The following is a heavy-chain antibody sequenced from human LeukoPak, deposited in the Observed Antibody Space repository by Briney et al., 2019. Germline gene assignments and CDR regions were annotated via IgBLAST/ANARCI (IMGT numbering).Heavy chain of an antibody. V-gene: IGHV1-69*04. J-gene: IGHJ4*02. CDR1: GGTFSSSA. CDR3: ARGQQLVGFDY. D-gene: IGHD6-13*01. Sequence: GASVKVSCKASGGTFSSSAISWVRQAPGQGLEWMGRIIPILGIANYAQKFQGRVTITADKSTSTAYMELSSLRSEDTAVYYCARGQQLVGFDYWGQGTLVTVSS. CDR2: IIPILGIA.